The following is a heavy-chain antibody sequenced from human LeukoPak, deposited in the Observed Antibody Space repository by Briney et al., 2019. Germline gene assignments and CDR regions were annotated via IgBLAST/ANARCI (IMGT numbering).Heavy chain of an antibody. CDR1: GYTFTSYG. V-gene: IGHV1-18*01. J-gene: IGHJ4*02. Sequence: GASVKVSCKASGYTFTSYGISWVRQAPGQGLEWMGWTSAYNGNTNYAQKLQGRVTMTTDTSTSTAYMELRSLRSDDTAVYYCARDLGEYSYGYYLDYWGQGTLVTVSS. CDR2: TSAYNGNT. CDR3: ARDLGEYSYGYYLDY. D-gene: IGHD5-18*01.